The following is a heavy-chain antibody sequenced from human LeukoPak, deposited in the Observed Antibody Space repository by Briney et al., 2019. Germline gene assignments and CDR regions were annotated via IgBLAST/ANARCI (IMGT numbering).Heavy chain of an antibody. CDR1: GGSISSYY. J-gene: IGHJ4*02. CDR3: AREAGGIQLWPSFDY. V-gene: IGHV4-59*01. Sequence: SETLSLTCTVSGGSISSYYWSWIRQPPGKGLEWIGYIYYSGSTNYNPSLKSRVTIPVDTSRNQFSLKLSSVTAADTAVYYCAREAGGIQLWPSFDYWGQGTLVTVSS. D-gene: IGHD5-18*01. CDR2: IYYSGST.